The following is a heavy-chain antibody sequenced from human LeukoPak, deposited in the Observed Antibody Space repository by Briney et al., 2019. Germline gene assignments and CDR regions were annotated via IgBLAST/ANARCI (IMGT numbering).Heavy chain of an antibody. Sequence: PGGSLRLSCAASGFTFSSYAMSWVRQAPGKGLEWVSSISAGGSTNYADSVKGRFTISRDNSNSTLFLQLNSLRADDTAVYHCAKSYRSGWYVFDYWGQGTRVTVST. V-gene: IGHV3-23*01. D-gene: IGHD6-19*01. CDR2: ISAGGST. CDR1: GFTFSSYA. CDR3: AKSYRSGWYVFDY. J-gene: IGHJ4*02.